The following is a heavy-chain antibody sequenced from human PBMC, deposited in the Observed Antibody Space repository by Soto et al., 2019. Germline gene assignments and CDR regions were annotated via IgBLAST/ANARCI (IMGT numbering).Heavy chain of an antibody. D-gene: IGHD1-1*01. CDR2: ISYDGSNK. V-gene: IGHV3-30*18. CDR1: GFTFSSYG. Sequence: QVQLVESGGGVVQPGRSLRLSCAASGFTFSSYGMHWVRQAPGKGLEWVAVISYDGSNKYYADSVKGRFTISRDNSKNTLYQQMNSLRAEDTAVYYCAKDTAEPYYYGMDVWGQGTTVTVSS. CDR3: AKDTAEPYYYGMDV. J-gene: IGHJ6*02.